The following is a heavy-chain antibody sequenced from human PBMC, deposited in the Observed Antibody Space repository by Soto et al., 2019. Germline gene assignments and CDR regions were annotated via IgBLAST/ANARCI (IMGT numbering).Heavy chain of an antibody. J-gene: IGHJ6*02. CDR3: ASSSQASSFYALDV. D-gene: IGHD2-2*01. V-gene: IGHV4-30-2*06. CDR2: IYHAVNN. Sequence: QLQLQGSGSRLLKPSQTLSLTCAVSGGSVSSAGYSWSWIRQSPGKGLEWIGYIYHAVNNFYNPSLKSRVTMSLDRSRNQFSLNLTSVTAADTAVYFCASSSQASSFYALDVWGQGTTVVVSS. CDR1: GGSVSSAGYS.